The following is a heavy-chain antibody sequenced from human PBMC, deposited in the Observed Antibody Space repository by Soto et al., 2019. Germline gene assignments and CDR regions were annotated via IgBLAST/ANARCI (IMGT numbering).Heavy chain of an antibody. V-gene: IGHV4-59*01. Sequence: QVQLQESGPGLVKPSETLSLTCTVSGDSISHNHWGWIRQSPGKGLEWIGYTYDSGRTNYNPSLSSRVTISADTPKNQFSLNLTSVTAADTAVYYCTRLRYGDHFDYWGQGTLVTVSS. D-gene: IGHD4-17*01. CDR1: GDSISHNH. J-gene: IGHJ4*02. CDR3: TRLRYGDHFDY. CDR2: TYDSGRT.